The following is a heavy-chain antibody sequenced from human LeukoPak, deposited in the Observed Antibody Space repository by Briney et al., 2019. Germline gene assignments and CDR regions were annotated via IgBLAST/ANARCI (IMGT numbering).Heavy chain of an antibody. J-gene: IGHJ3*02. D-gene: IGHD3-22*01. Sequence: GGSLRLSCAASGFTFSSYSMNWVRQAPGKGLEWVSYISSSGSTIYYADSVKGRFTISRDNAKNSLYLQMNSLRAEDTAVYYCARVLITYYYDSSGQDAFDIWGQGTMVTVSS. CDR3: ARVLITYYYDSSGQDAFDI. CDR2: ISSSGSTI. V-gene: IGHV3-48*04. CDR1: GFTFSSYS.